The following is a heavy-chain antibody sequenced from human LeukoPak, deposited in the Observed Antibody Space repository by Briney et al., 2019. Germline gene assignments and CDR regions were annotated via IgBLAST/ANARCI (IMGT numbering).Heavy chain of an antibody. CDR1: GGSIGSGTYY. V-gene: IGHV4-39*07. J-gene: IGHJ4*02. CDR2: INHSGST. Sequence: SETLSLTCTVSGGSIGSGTYYWGWIRQPPGKGLEWIGEINHSGSTNYNPSLKSRVTISVDTSKNQFSLKLSSVTAADTAVYYCARRIPYTSRPMTFDYWGQGTLVTVSS. CDR3: ARRIPYTSRPMTFDY. D-gene: IGHD3-16*01.